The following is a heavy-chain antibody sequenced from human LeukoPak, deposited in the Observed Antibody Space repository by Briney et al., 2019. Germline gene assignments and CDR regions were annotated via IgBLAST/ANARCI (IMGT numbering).Heavy chain of an antibody. CDR3: ARDVVAAAGSFDY. D-gene: IGHD6-13*01. Sequence: PSETLSLTCTVSGDSISSFYWSWIRQPAGKGLEWIGHIYTSGSTNYNPSLKSRVTMSVDTSKNQFSLKLSSVTAADTAVYYCARDVVAAAGSFDYWGQGTLVTVSS. CDR2: IYTSGST. J-gene: IGHJ4*02. CDR1: GDSISSFY. V-gene: IGHV4-4*07.